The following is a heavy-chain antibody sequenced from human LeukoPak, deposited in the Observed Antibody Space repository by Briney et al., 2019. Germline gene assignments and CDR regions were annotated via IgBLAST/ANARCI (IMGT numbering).Heavy chain of an antibody. CDR2: INPNSGNT. Sequence: GASVKVSCKASGYTFTGYYMHWVRQAPGQGLEWMGWINPNSGNTNYAQKLQGRVTMTTDTSTSTAYMELRSLRSDDTAVYYCARRDAAWYYDYVWGSPGPIGSLDYWGQGTLVTVSS. J-gene: IGHJ4*02. D-gene: IGHD3-16*01. CDR1: GYTFTGYY. CDR3: ARRDAAWYYDYVWGSPGPIGSLDY. V-gene: IGHV1-18*04.